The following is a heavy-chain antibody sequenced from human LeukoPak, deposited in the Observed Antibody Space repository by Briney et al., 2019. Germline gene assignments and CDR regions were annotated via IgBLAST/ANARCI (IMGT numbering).Heavy chain of an antibody. CDR3: ARGIVVVVTATSNWFDP. D-gene: IGHD2-15*01. J-gene: IGHJ5*02. CDR1: GFTFSTYW. V-gene: IGHV3-74*01. CDR2: INSDGSST. Sequence: GGSLRLSCAASGFTFSTYWMNWVRQPPGKGLVWVSRINSDGSSTTYADSVMGRFTISRDNATNTLFLQMNSLRADDTAVYYCARGIVVVVTATSNWFDPWGQGTLVTVSS.